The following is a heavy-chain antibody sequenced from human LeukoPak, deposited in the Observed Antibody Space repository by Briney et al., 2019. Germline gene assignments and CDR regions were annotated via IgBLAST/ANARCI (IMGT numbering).Heavy chain of an antibody. Sequence: ASVKVSCTASGYTFTGYYMHWVRQAPGQGLEWMGWINPNSGGTNYAQKFQGGVTMTRDTSISTAYMELSRLRSDDTAVYYCARGMHYYDSSFDYWGQGTLVTVSS. CDR1: GYTFTGYY. D-gene: IGHD3-22*01. CDR3: ARGMHYYDSSFDY. J-gene: IGHJ4*02. V-gene: IGHV1-2*02. CDR2: INPNSGGT.